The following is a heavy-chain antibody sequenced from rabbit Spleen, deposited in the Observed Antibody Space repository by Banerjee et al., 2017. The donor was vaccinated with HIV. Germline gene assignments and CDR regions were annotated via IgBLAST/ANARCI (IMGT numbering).Heavy chain of an antibody. Sequence: QSLEESGEDLVKPGASLTLTCMASGVSFSDDSYMCWVRQAPGKGLEWIACIDTGSSGFTYFATWAKGRFTISKTSSTTVTLQMTSLTAADTATYFCARDLDGVIGWNFGWWGPGTLVTVS. CDR2: IDTGSSGFT. V-gene: IGHV1S40*01. D-gene: IGHD1-1*01. CDR1: GVSFSDDSY. CDR3: ARDLDGVIGWNFGW. J-gene: IGHJ4*01.